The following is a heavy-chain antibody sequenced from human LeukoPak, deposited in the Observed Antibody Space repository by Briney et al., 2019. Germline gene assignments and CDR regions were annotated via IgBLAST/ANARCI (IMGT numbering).Heavy chain of an antibody. J-gene: IGHJ4*02. CDR3: AGKFYDSSGYYLEY. V-gene: IGHV3-53*01. CDR2: FYSGGST. CDR1: GFTVSSNY. Sequence: PGGSLRLSCAASGFTVSSNYMSWVRQAPGKGLEWVSVFYSGGSTYYADSVKGRFTISRDNSKNTLYLQMNSLRAEDTAVYYCAGKFYDSSGYYLEYWGQGTLVTVSS. D-gene: IGHD3-22*01.